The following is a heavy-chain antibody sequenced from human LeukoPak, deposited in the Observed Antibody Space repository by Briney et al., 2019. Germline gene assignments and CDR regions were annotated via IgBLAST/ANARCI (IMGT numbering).Heavy chain of an antibody. J-gene: IGHJ6*03. Sequence: PGGSLRLSCAASGFTFSSYAMSWVRQAPGKGLEWVSAISGSGGSTYYADSVKGRFTISRDNSKNTLYLQMNSLRAEDTAVYYCARSCIAARPYYYYMDVWGKGTTVTVSS. CDR1: GFTFSSYA. CDR3: ARSCIAARPYYYYMDV. V-gene: IGHV3-23*01. CDR2: ISGSGGST. D-gene: IGHD6-6*01.